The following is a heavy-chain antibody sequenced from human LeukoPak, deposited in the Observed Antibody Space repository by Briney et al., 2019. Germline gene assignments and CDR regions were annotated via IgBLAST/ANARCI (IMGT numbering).Heavy chain of an antibody. CDR1: GGSISSGTYY. Sequence: SETLSLTCTVSGGSISSGTYYWGWIRQPAGKGLEWIGRIYSSGSTNYNPSLKSRVTMSVDTSKNQFSLNLTSVTAADTAVYYCARNLLHRGYAFDIWGQGTMVTVSS. V-gene: IGHV4-61*02. CDR3: ARNLLHRGYAFDI. CDR2: IYSSGST. J-gene: IGHJ3*02. D-gene: IGHD5-12*01.